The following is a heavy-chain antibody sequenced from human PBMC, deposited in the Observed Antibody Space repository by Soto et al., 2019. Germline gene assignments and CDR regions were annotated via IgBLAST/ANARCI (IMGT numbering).Heavy chain of an antibody. CDR2: INPNSGGT. V-gene: IGHV1-2*02. Sequence: ASVKVSCKASGYTFTGYYMHWVRQAPGQGLEWMGWINPNSGGTNYAQKFQGRVTMTRDTSISTAYMELSRLRSDDTAVYYCARDHYDFWSGYSSTLNWFDPWAREPWSPSPQ. J-gene: IGHJ5*02. CDR1: GYTFTGYY. CDR3: ARDHYDFWSGYSSTLNWFDP. D-gene: IGHD3-3*01.